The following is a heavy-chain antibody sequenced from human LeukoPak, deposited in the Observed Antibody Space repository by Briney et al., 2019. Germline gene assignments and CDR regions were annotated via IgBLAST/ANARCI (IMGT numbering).Heavy chain of an antibody. Sequence: ASVKVSCKASGYTFTNYHMNWVRQAPGQGLEWMGIINPSGGSTTNAQKFQGRVIMTMDMSTSTVYMELSSLRSEATAVYFCARYGHSPFFDYWGQGTLVIVSS. D-gene: IGHD4-17*01. V-gene: IGHV1-46*01. CDR3: ARYGHSPFFDY. CDR2: INPSGGST. CDR1: GYTFTNYH. J-gene: IGHJ4*02.